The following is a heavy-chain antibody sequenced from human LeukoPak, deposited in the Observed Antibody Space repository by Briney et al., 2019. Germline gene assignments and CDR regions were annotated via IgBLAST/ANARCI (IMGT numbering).Heavy chain of an antibody. CDR3: ARGFLYYFDY. V-gene: IGHV4-30-4*01. J-gene: IGHJ4*02. CDR1: GGSISSGDYY. Sequence: SETLSLTCTVSGGSISSGDYYWSWIRQPPGKGLGWIGYIYYSGSTYYNPSLKSRVTISVDTSKNQFSLKLSSVTAADTAVYYCARGFLYYFDYWGQGTLVTVSS. CDR2: IYYSGST. D-gene: IGHD2-21*01.